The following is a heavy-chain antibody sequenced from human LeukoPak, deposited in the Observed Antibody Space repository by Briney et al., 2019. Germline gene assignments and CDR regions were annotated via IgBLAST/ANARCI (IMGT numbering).Heavy chain of an antibody. J-gene: IGHJ4*02. CDR1: GYSFTSYW. D-gene: IGHD3-9*01. CDR3: PTLDDDILTGSLFY. Sequence: GESLKISCRGSGYSFTSYWMGGVGQMPGKGLEWMGIIYPGDSDTRYSPTCQGQVTISADKSISTAYLQWSSLKASDTAMYYCPTLDDDILTGSLFYWGQGTLVTVSS. V-gene: IGHV5-51*01. CDR2: IYPGDSDT.